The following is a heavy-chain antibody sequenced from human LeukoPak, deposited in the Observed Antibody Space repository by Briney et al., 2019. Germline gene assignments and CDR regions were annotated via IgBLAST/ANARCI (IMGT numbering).Heavy chain of an antibody. CDR3: AKDMGPVIAVNWFDP. J-gene: IGHJ5*02. Sequence: GGSLRLSCAASGFTFDDYAMHWVRQAPGKGLEWVSGISWNSGSIGYADSVKGRFTISRDNAKNSLYLQMNSLRAEDTALYYCAKDMGPVIAVNWFDPWGQGTLVTVSS. V-gene: IGHV3-9*01. CDR1: GFTFDDYA. CDR2: ISWNSGSI. D-gene: IGHD3-16*02.